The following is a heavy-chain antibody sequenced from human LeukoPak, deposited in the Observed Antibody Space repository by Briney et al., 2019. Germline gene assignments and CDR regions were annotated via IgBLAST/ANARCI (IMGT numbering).Heavy chain of an antibody. Sequence: GGSLRLSCAASGFTFSDYYMAWVRQAPGKGLEYISHISASGSTIHYGDSVTCRFTIFRDDARNSVYLQMTSLRAEDTATYFCARDCGGHCYAGFDNWGQGALVTVSS. CDR1: GFTFSDYY. CDR2: ISASGSTI. J-gene: IGHJ4*02. V-gene: IGHV3-11*04. CDR3: ARDCGGHCYAGFDN. D-gene: IGHD2-21*02.